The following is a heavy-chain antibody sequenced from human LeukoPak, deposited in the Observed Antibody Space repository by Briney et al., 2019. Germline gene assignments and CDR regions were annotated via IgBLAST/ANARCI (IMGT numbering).Heavy chain of an antibody. CDR3: AREIGPIQLHLWGSAFDY. Sequence: ASVKVSCKASGYTFTSYGISRVRQAPGQGLEWMGWISAYNGNTNYAQKLQGRVTMTTDTSTSTAYMELRSLRSEDTAVYYCAREIGPIQLHLWGSAFDYWGQGTLVTVSS. CDR1: GYTFTSYG. D-gene: IGHD5-18*01. CDR2: ISAYNGNT. J-gene: IGHJ4*02. V-gene: IGHV1-18*01.